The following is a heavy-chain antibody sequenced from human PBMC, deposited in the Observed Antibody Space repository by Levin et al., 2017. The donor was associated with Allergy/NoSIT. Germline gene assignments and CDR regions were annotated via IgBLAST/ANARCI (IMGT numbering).Heavy chain of an antibody. J-gene: IGHJ3*02. Sequence: PGGSLRLSCAASGFTFSSYAMQWVRQAPGKGLVWLSRINSDGSSTTYADSVKGRFTISRDNAKNTLFLQMNSLRAEDTALYYCAREPPSAFDIWGQGTMVTVSS. V-gene: IGHV3-74*01. D-gene: IGHD2-2*01. CDR3: AREPPSAFDI. CDR2: INSDGSST. CDR1: GFTFSSYA.